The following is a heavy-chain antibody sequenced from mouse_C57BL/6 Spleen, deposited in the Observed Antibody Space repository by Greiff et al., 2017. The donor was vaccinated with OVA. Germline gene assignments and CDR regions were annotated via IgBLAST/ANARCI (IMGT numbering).Heavy chain of an antibody. CDR2: IYPGSGNT. CDR3: ARYPLSDDPYAMDY. V-gene: IGHV1-76*01. D-gene: IGHD6-1*01. CDR1: GYTFTDYY. J-gene: IGHJ4*01. Sequence: QVQLQQSGAELVRPGASVKLSCKASGYTFTDYYINWVKQRPGQGLEWIARIYPGSGNTYYNEKFKGKATLTAEKSSSTAYMQLSSLTSEDSAVYFCARYPLSDDPYAMDYWGQGTSVTVSS.